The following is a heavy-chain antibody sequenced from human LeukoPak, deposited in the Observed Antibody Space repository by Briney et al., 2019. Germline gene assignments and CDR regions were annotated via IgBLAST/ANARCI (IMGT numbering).Heavy chain of an antibody. J-gene: IGHJ3*02. CDR2: IYHSGST. CDR1: GYSIRSGYY. D-gene: IGHD3-16*01. V-gene: IGHV4-38-2*01. Sequence: TSETLSLTCDVSGYSIRSGYYWGWIRQPPGKGLECIGNIYHSGSTSYNPSLKSRVTISVDTSKNQFSLKLSSVTAADTAVYYCARHGAMALDIWGQGTMVTVSS. CDR3: ARHGAMALDI.